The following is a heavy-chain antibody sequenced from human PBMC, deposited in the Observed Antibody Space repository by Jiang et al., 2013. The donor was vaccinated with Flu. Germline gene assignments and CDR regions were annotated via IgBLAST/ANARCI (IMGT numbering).Heavy chain of an antibody. J-gene: IGHJ6*04. CDR3: ARGGRIYSSSWSGYYYYGMDV. Sequence: LLKPSETLSLTCAVYGGSFSGYYWSWIRQPPGKGLEWIGEINHSGSTNYNPSLKSRVTISVDTSKNQFSLKLSSVTAADTAVYYCARGGRIYSSSWSGYYYYGMDVWGKGTTVTVSS. CDR1: GGSFSGYY. V-gene: IGHV4-34*01. D-gene: IGHD6-13*01. CDR2: INHSGST.